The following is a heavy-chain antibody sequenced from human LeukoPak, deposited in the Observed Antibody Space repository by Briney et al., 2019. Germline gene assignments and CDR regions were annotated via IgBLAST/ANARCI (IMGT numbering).Heavy chain of an antibody. CDR3: ARDKAYYDSSGYYYYYYGMDV. CDR1: GFIFTDYW. J-gene: IGHJ6*02. D-gene: IGHD3-22*01. Sequence: GGSLRLSCAASGFIFTDYWMHWVRQAPGKGLEWVSSISSSSSYIYYADSVKGRFTISRDNAKNSLYLQMNSLRAEDTAVYYCARDKAYYDSSGYYYYYYGMDVWGQGTTVTVSS. CDR2: ISSSSSYI. V-gene: IGHV3-21*01.